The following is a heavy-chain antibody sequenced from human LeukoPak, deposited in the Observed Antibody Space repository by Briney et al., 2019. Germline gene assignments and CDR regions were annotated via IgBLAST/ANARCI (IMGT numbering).Heavy chain of an antibody. CDR1: GFPLSSYS. J-gene: IGHJ4*02. D-gene: IGHD2-15*01. V-gene: IGHV3-48*01. Sequence: PGVPLRLSRAASGFPLSSYSINWVRQAPGKALEGVSYISSSGSAIYYVDSVKRRFTVSRDNAKNFLFLQMNSPRAEDTAVYYCVSVKGSYFDYWGQGALVTVSS. CDR3: VSVKGSYFDY. CDR2: ISSSGSAI.